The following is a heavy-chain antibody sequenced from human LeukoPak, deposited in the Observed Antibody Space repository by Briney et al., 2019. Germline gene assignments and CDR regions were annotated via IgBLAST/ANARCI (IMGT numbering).Heavy chain of an antibody. CDR3: ARGYYYYDSSGYFEDYFDY. CDR2: ISAYNGNT. J-gene: IGHJ4*02. D-gene: IGHD3-22*01. Sequence: ASVKVSCKASGYTFTSYGISWVRQAPGQGLEWMGWISAYNGNTNYAQKLQGRVTMTTDTSTSTAYMEQRRLRSDDTAVYYCARGYYYYDSSGYFEDYFDYWGQGTLVTVSS. V-gene: IGHV1-18*01. CDR1: GYTFTSYG.